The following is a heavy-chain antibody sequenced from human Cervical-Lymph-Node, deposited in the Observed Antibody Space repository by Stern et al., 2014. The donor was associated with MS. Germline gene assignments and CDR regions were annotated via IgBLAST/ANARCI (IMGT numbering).Heavy chain of an antibody. CDR1: GFTFSSYD. J-gene: IGHJ6*02. CDR2: IGTAGDT. V-gene: IGHV3-13*01. D-gene: IGHD1-14*01. Sequence: EVHLVESGGGLVQPGGSLRLSCAASGFTFSSYDMHWVRQATGKGLEWVSTIGTAGDTYYPGSVKVRFTISRENAKNSLYLQMNSLRAGDTAVYYCARNRHGYYYYGMDVWGQGTTVTVSS. CDR3: ARNRHGYYYYGMDV.